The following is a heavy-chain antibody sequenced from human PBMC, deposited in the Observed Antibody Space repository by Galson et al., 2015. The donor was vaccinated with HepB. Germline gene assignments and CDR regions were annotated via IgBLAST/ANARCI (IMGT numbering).Heavy chain of an antibody. CDR3: ARDEDIVVVPAAEPYYYYYGMDV. J-gene: IGHJ6*02. CDR2: TSFDESNK. D-gene: IGHD2-2*01. Sequence: SLRLSCAAFGFTFSSKTMHWVRQAPGKGLEWVAVTSFDESNKYYADSVKGRFTISRDNSKNTLYLQMNSLRVEDTAVYYCARDEDIVVVPAAEPYYYYYGMDVWGQGTTVTVSS. V-gene: IGHV3-30-3*01. CDR1: GFTFSSKT.